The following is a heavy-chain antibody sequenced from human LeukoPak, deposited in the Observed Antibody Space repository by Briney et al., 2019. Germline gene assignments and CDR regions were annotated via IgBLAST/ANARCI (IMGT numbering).Heavy chain of an antibody. CDR3: AKAASSSWPSYYYGMDV. D-gene: IGHD6-13*01. CDR1: GGSISSGSYS. CDR2: ITGSGGNT. Sequence: ETLSLTCTVSGGSISSGSYSMSWVRQAPGKGLEWVSVITGSGGNTYYADSVKGRFTISKDNSKNTVYLQMSSLRVDDTAVYYCAKAASSSWPSYYYGMDVWGQGTTVTVSS. V-gene: IGHV3-23*01. J-gene: IGHJ6*02.